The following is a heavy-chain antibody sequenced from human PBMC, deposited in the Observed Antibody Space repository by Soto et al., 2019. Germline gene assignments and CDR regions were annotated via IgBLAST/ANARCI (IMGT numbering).Heavy chain of an antibody. J-gene: IGHJ5*02. CDR3: ARKGPGTQPGWFDP. CDR2: IYYSGST. Sequence: SETLSLTCAVSGYSISSSNWWGWIRQPPGKGLEWIGYIYYSGSTYYNPSLRSRVTMSVDTSKNQFSLKLSSVTAVDTAVYYCARKGPGTQPGWFDPWGQGTLVTVSS. CDR1: GYSISSSNW. D-gene: IGHD1-7*01. V-gene: IGHV4-28*01.